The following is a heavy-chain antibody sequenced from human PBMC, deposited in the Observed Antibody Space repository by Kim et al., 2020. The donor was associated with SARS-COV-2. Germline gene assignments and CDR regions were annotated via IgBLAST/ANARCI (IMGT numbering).Heavy chain of an antibody. J-gene: IGHJ4*02. Sequence: CYVESVKGQFTISRDTAKNKLYLQMNRLRPEDAAIYYCAALDRARVHGVQWGQGTLVSVSS. CDR3: AALDRARVHGVQ. D-gene: IGHD3-10*02. V-gene: IGHV3-7*03.